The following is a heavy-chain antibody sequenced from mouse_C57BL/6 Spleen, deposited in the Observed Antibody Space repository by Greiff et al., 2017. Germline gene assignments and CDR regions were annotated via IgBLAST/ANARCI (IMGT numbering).Heavy chain of an antibody. D-gene: IGHD2-13*01. CDR3: ARSGDGDYWFAY. CDR2: IFPGSGSP. Sequence: QVQLQQPGAELVKPGASVKLSCKASGYTFTSYWITWVKQRPVQGLEWIGDIFPGSGSPNYNEKFKSKATLTVDTASSTDYMQLSMLTAEYSAVFYCARSGDGDYWFAYWGQGTLVTVSA. V-gene: IGHV1-55*01. J-gene: IGHJ3*01. CDR1: GYTFTSYW.